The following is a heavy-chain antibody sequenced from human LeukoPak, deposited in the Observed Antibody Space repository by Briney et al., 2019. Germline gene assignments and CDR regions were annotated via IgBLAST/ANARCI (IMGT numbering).Heavy chain of an antibody. Sequence: SETLSLTCTVSGYSINSGYFWGWVRQPPGKGPEWIGSIFHSGSVYYNPSLRSRVTISVDTSKNQVSLKVTSVTAADMALYYCARVVASTSIDSWGQGILVTVSS. D-gene: IGHD2-15*01. CDR1: GYSINSGYF. V-gene: IGHV4-38-2*02. CDR3: ARVVASTSIDS. J-gene: IGHJ4*02. CDR2: IFHSGSV.